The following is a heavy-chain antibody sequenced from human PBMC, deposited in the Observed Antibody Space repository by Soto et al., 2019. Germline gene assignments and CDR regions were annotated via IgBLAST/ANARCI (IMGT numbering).Heavy chain of an antibody. CDR1: GFTFSSYG. Sequence: GGSLRLSCAASGFTFSSYGMHWVRQAPGKGLEWVAVISYDGSNKYYADSVKGRFTISRDNSKNTLYLQMNSLRAEDTAVYYCAKDGIVGAMIFQHWGQGTLVTVS. J-gene: IGHJ1*01. CDR2: ISYDGSNK. CDR3: AKDGIVGAMIFQH. V-gene: IGHV3-30*18. D-gene: IGHD1-26*01.